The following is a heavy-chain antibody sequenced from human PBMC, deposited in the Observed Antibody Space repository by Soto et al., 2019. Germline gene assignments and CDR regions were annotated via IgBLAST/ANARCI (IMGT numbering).Heavy chain of an antibody. D-gene: IGHD4-17*01. CDR1: GGSVIIGGSL. CDR3: ARARGGDSGDYASLFDR. Sequence: PXETRPFTCTVVGGSVIIGGSLWSWIRQRRGKGLEWIGYIHDSGNTYYNPSLKSRVTISLDTSKNQFSLKVTSMTAADTAVYFCARARGGDSGDYASLFDRWGQGNLVTVSS. V-gene: IGHV4-30-4*01. CDR2: IHDSGNT. J-gene: IGHJ5*02.